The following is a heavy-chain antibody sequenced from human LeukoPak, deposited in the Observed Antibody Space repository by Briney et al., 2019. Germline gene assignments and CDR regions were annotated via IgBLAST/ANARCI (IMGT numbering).Heavy chain of an antibody. V-gene: IGHV4-59*01. CDR1: GGPISSYY. D-gene: IGHD2-2*01. CDR2: IYYSGST. CDR3: ARSTIVVVPAGPHNWFDP. Sequence: PSETLSLTCTVSGGPISSYYWSWIRQPPGKGLEWIGYIYYSGSTNYNPSLKSRVTISVDTSKNQFSLKLSSVTAADTAVYYCARSTIVVVPAGPHNWFDPWGQGTLVTVSS. J-gene: IGHJ5*02.